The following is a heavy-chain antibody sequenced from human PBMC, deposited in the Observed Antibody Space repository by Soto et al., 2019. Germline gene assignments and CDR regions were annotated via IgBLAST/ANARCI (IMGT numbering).Heavy chain of an antibody. J-gene: IGHJ4*02. D-gene: IGHD2-2*02. Sequence: GGSLRLSCAASGFTFSSYSMNWVRQAPGKGLEWVSSISSSSSYIYYADSVKGRFTISRDNAKNSLYLQMNSLRAEDTAVYYCARDYSWVPAAIFDYWGQGTLVTVSS. CDR2: ISSSSSYI. CDR3: ARDYSWVPAAIFDY. V-gene: IGHV3-21*01. CDR1: GFTFSSYS.